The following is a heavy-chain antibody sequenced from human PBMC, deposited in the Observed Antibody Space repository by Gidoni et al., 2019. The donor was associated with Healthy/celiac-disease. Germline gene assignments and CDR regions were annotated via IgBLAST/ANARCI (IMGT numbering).Heavy chain of an antibody. J-gene: IGHJ6*02. Sequence: QVQLQQSGPGLVKPSQTLSLTCTASGGAISSGSYYWSWIRRPAGKGLEWIGRLYTSGSTDSNPSLKSRVTISVDTSKNQFSLKLTSVTAADTAVYYCARDSSGYTYYYYGMDVWGQGTTVTVSS. CDR1: GGAISSGSYY. D-gene: IGHD3-22*01. CDR3: ARDSSGYTYYYYGMDV. CDR2: LYTSGST. V-gene: IGHV4-61*02.